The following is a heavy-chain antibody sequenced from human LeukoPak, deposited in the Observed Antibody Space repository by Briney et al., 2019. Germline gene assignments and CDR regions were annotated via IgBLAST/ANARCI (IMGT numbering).Heavy chain of an antibody. CDR3: ARSLELWHPIDY. D-gene: IGHD1-7*01. CDR1: GYTFTSYY. J-gene: IGHJ4*02. Sequence: ALVKVSCKASGYTFTSYYMHWVRQAPGRELEWMGIINPSGGSTSYAQKLQGRVTMTTDTSTSTAYMELRSLRSDDTAVYYCARSLELWHPIDYWGQGTLVTVSS. V-gene: IGHV1-46*01. CDR2: INPSGGST.